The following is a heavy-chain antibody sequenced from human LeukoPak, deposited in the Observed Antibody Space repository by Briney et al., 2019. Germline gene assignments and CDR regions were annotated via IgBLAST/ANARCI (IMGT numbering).Heavy chain of an antibody. CDR2: TRNKVNGYTT. D-gene: IGHD3-22*01. V-gene: IGHV3-72*01. Sequence: PGGSLRLSCAASGFTFSDHYMDWVRQAPGKGLEWVGRTRNKVNGYTTEYAASVKGRFTTSRDDSKNSLYLQMNSLKTEDTAVYYCARVPYYYDSSGYLPDYWGQGTLVTVSS. J-gene: IGHJ4*02. CDR3: ARVPYYYDSSGYLPDY. CDR1: GFTFSDHY.